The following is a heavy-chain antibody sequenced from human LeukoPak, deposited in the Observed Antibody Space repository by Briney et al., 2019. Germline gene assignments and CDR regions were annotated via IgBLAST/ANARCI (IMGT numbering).Heavy chain of an antibody. V-gene: IGHV3-74*01. D-gene: IGHD4-11*01. J-gene: IGHJ4*02. CDR3: ARAPPNSPIDY. CDR1: GFTFSRYW. Sequence: GGSLRLSCGASGFTFSRYWMHWVRQGPGKGLVWVSRINNDESSTNYADSVKGRFTISRDNAKNTLYLQMNSLRAEDTALYYCARAPPNSPIDYWGQGTLVTVSS. CDR2: INNDESST.